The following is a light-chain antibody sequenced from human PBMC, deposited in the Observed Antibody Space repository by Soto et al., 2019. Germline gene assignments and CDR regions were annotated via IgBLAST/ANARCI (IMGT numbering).Light chain of an antibody. J-gene: IGLJ3*02. Sequence: QSALTQPASVSGSPGQSITISCTETSSDVGNFNLVSWYQHYPGKAPKLIIYEGNKRPSGVSDRFSGSKSGNTASLTISGLQTEDEADYYCCTYAGSNTLWVFGAGTQLTVL. CDR1: SSDVGNFNL. CDR2: EGN. V-gene: IGLV2-23*01. CDR3: CTYAGSNTLWV.